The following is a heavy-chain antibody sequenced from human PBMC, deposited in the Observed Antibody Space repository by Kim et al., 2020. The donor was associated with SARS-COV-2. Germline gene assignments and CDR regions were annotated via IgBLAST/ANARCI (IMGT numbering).Heavy chain of an antibody. J-gene: IGHJ6*02. CDR3: AKAGAADSLDGMDV. V-gene: IGHV3-23*01. D-gene: IGHD6-25*01. Sequence: YADSVQGRFTISRDNSKNTLLLQMNRMRAEDKAVYFGAKAGAADSLDGMDVWGQGTPVSVSS.